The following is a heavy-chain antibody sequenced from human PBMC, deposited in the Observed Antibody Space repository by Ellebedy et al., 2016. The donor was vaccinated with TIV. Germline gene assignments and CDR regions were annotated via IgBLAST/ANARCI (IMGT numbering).Heavy chain of an antibody. D-gene: IGHD1-26*01. Sequence: GGSLRLSCAASGFIFSDYYMNWIRQAPGKGLVWVSRINSDGSSTSYADSVKGRFTISRDNAKNSLYLQMNSLRAEDTAVYYCARRVGLDYWGQGTLVTVSS. V-gene: IGHV3-74*01. CDR2: INSDGSST. CDR1: GFIFSDYY. J-gene: IGHJ4*02. CDR3: ARRVGLDY.